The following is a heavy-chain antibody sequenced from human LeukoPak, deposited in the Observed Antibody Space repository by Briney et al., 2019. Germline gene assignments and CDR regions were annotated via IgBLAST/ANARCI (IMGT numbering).Heavy chain of an antibody. V-gene: IGHV3-23*01. D-gene: IGHD5-18*01. J-gene: IGHJ4*02. CDR1: GFTFSNYA. Sequence: GGSLRLSCAASGFTFSNYAMSWVRQVPGKGLEWVSAITGRGESTYYASSVKGRFTISRDNSRNTLYLQMNSLRAEDTAVYYCAKDSGYSYGYGYYFDYWGQGTLVTVSS. CDR2: ITGRGEST. CDR3: AKDSGYSYGYGYYFDY.